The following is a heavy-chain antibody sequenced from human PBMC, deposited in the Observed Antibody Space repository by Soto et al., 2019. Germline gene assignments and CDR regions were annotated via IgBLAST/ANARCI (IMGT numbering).Heavy chain of an antibody. CDR1: GFIFSSYA. J-gene: IGHJ6*03. CDR2: ISAGGGST. CDR3: AKGLHSSSWPKITHHYYYYMDV. V-gene: IGHV3-23*01. Sequence: EVQLLESGGGLVQPGGSLRLSCAASGFIFSSYAMSWVRQAPGKGLEWVSAISAGGGSTYYAGSVKGRFTISRDNSKNTLYLQMNSLRAEDTAVYYCAKGLHSSSWPKITHHYYYYMDVWGKGTTVTVSS. D-gene: IGHD6-13*01.